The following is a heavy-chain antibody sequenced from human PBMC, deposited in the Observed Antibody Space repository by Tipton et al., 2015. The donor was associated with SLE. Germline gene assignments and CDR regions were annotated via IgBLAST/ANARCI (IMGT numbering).Heavy chain of an antibody. J-gene: IGHJ3*02. D-gene: IGHD6-19*01. CDR2: ISYDGSNK. Sequence: SLRLSCAASGFTFSSYGMHWVRQAPGEGLEWVAVISYDGSNKYYADSVKGRFTISRDNSKNTLYLQMNSLRAEDTAVYYCAKGGLYSSGLSGAFDIWGQGTMVTVSS. CDR3: AKGGLYSSGLSGAFDI. CDR1: GFTFSSYG. V-gene: IGHV3-30*18.